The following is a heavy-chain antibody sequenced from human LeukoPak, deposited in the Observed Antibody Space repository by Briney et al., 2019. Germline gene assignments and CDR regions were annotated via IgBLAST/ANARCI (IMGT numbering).Heavy chain of an antibody. J-gene: IGHJ5*02. V-gene: IGHV3-23*01. CDR1: GFTFSTYA. D-gene: IGHD6-6*01. Sequence: GGSLRLSCAASGFTFSTYAMSWVRQAPGKGLEWVSVVSGTGGRTYYADSVKGRFTICRDNSKNTLYLQMNSLRAEDTALYYCVKASSSSPQYNWFDAWGQGTLVTVSS. CDR3: VKASSSSPQYNWFDA. CDR2: VSGTGGRT.